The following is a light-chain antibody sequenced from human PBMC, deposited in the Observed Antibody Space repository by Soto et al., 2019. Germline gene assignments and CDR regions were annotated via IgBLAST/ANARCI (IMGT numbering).Light chain of an antibody. Sequence: IQVTQSPSSLSASVGDRVTITCRASQDISSYLAWFQQKPGKAPNLLIYAASSLQSGVPSRFSGSGSGTDFTLTISSLQPEDFATYYCQQYNSSTWTFGQGTKVDIK. CDR2: AAS. J-gene: IGKJ1*01. CDR1: QDISSY. V-gene: IGKV1-9*01. CDR3: QQYNSSTWT.